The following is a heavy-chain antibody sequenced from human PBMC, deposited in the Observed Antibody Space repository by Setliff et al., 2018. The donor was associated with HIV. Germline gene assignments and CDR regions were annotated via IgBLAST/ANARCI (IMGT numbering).Heavy chain of an antibody. CDR3: ARDGFRAGYSSGYLGQDAFDI. CDR2: ISGHNGNT. V-gene: IGHV1-18*01. CDR1: GYTFTRYD. D-gene: IGHD6-19*01. Sequence: GASVKVSCKASGYTFTRYDVTWVRQAPGQGLEWMGGISGHNGNTRYPQKLQGRVTMTTDTSTNTAYMELRRLRSDDTAVYYCARDGFRAGYSSGYLGQDAFDIWGQGTMVTVSS. J-gene: IGHJ3*02.